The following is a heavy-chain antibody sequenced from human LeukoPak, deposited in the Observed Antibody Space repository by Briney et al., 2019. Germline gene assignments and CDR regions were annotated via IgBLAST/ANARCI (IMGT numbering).Heavy chain of an antibody. Sequence: ASVKVSCKASGYTFTSYDINWVRQATGQGLEWMGWMNPNSGNTGYAQKFQGRVTMTRNTSISTAYMELSNLRSEDTAVYYCARASNGENWFDPWGQGTLVTVSS. CDR2: MNPNSGNT. V-gene: IGHV1-8*01. CDR3: ARASNGENWFDP. D-gene: IGHD4-17*01. J-gene: IGHJ5*02. CDR1: GYTFTSYD.